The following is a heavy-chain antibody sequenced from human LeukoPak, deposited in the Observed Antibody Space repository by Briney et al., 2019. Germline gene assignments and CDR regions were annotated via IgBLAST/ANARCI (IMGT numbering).Heavy chain of an antibody. CDR1: GGSISGYY. V-gene: IGHV4-59*01. CDR2: IYSNGNT. Sequence: SETLSLTCTVSGGSISGYYWIWIRQPPGKGLEWIGYIYSNGNTKYNPSLKSRSTISVDTSKNQFSLKLSSMTAADTAVYYCARVTGTSAILYWGPGTLVTVFS. J-gene: IGHJ4*02. CDR3: ARVTGTSAILY. D-gene: IGHD2-2*01.